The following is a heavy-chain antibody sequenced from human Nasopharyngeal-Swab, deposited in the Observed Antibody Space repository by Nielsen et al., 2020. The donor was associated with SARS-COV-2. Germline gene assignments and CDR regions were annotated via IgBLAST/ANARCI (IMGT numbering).Heavy chain of an antibody. V-gene: IGHV3-21*01. CDR1: GFTFNNYN. J-gene: IGHJ6*02. CDR3: ARDGLDYDFWSVYFMDV. Sequence: GESLKISCAASGFTFNNYNFNWVRQAPGKGLEWVSSISSSSSYIYCADSVKGRFTISRDNAKNSLYLQMNSLRAEDTAVYYCARDGLDYDFWSVYFMDVWGQGTTVTVSS. D-gene: IGHD3-3*01. CDR2: ISSSSSYI.